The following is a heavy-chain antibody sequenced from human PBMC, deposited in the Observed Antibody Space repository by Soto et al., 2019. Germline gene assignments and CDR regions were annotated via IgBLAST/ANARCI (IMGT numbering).Heavy chain of an antibody. D-gene: IGHD3-10*01. V-gene: IGHV3-30*18. CDR1: GFTFSSYD. CDR3: AKAMVRGVMSGGMDV. Sequence: PGGSLRLSCAASGFTFSSYDMHWVRQATGKGLEWVAVISYDGSNKYYADSVKGRFTISRDNSKNTLYLQMNSLRAEDTAVYYCAKAMVRGVMSGGMDVWGQGTTVTVSS. J-gene: IGHJ6*02. CDR2: ISYDGSNK.